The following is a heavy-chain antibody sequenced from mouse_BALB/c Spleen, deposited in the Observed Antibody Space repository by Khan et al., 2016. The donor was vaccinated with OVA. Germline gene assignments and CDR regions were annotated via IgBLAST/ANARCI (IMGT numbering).Heavy chain of an antibody. V-gene: IGHV2-4*02. CDR2: IWSGGST. CDR1: DFSLTNYG. Sequence: QVQLKESGPGLVQPSQSLSITCTVSDFSLTNYGVHWVRQPSGKGLEWLGVIWSGGSTDYNVAFISRLSISKDNSKSQVFFKMNSLQVDDTAIYYCARRDYGSSYGFAYWGQGTLVTVSA. CDR3: ARRDYGSSYGFAY. J-gene: IGHJ3*01. D-gene: IGHD1-1*01.